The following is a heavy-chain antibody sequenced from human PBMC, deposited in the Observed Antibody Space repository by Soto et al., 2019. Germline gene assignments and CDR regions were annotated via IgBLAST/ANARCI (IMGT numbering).Heavy chain of an antibody. V-gene: IGHV3-9*01. CDR1: GFPFDDYA. Sequence: GGSLRLSXAASGFPFDDYAMHWVRQAPGKGLEWVSGIHWNSGGMGYADSVKGRFTVSRDNAKNSLYLQMNSLRLEDTALYYCVKETGNYYDSSGYYFDYWGQGTLVTVSS. CDR3: VKETGNYYDSSGYYFDY. CDR2: IHWNSGGM. J-gene: IGHJ4*02. D-gene: IGHD3-22*01.